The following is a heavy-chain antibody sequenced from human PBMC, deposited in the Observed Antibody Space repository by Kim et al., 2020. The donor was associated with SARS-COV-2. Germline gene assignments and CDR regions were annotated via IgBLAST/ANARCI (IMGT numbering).Heavy chain of an antibody. CDR2: IYYSGST. CDR1: GGSISSGGYY. D-gene: IGHD2-2*01. J-gene: IGHJ6*02. Sequence: SETLSLTCTVSGGSISSGGYYWSWIRQHPGKGLEWIGYIYYSGSTYYNPSLKSRVTISVDTSKNQFSLKLSSVTAADTAVYYCARDRASGSTSAYGMDVWGQGTTVTVSS. CDR3: ARDRASGSTSAYGMDV. V-gene: IGHV4-31*03.